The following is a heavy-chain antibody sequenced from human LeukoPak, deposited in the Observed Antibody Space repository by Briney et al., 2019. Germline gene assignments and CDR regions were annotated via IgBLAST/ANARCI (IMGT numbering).Heavy chain of an antibody. V-gene: IGHV1-2*02. CDR2: INPNSGGT. CDR3: ARADDYYGSGSYYNGAFDI. Sequence: ASVKVSCKASGYTFTGYYMHWVRQAPGQGLEWMGWINPNSGGTNYAQKFQGRVTMTRDTSISTAYMELSRLRSDDTAVYYCARADDYYGSGSYYNGAFDIWGQGTMVTVSS. CDR1: GYTFTGYY. D-gene: IGHD3-10*01. J-gene: IGHJ3*02.